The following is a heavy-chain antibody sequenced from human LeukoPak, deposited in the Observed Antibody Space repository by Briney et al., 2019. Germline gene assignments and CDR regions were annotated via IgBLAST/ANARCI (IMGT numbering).Heavy chain of an antibody. CDR3: ARHHRRHCSGVTCYRYYFDY. Sequence: SETLSLTCAVYGGSFSGYYWGWIRQPPGKGLEWIGSIHYSGSTNYNPSLKSRVTISVDTSKNQFSLKLNSVTAADTAVFYCARHHRRHCSGVTCYRYYFDYWGQGTLVTVSS. CDR1: GGSFSGYY. D-gene: IGHD2-15*01. J-gene: IGHJ4*02. V-gene: IGHV4-34*01. CDR2: IHYSGST.